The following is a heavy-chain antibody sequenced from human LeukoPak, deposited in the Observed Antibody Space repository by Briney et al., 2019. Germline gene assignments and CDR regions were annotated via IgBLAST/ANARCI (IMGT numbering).Heavy chain of an antibody. CDR1: GGTFSSYA. D-gene: IGHD3-3*01. J-gene: IGHJ5*02. V-gene: IGHV1-69*13. CDR3: ARGHWSGYNYNWFDP. CDR2: IIPIFGTA. Sequence: SVKVSCKASGGTFSSYAISWVRQAPGQGLEWMGGIIPIFGTANYAQKFQGRVTITADESTSTAYMELSSLRSEDTAVYYCARGHWSGYNYNWFDPWGQGTLVTVSS.